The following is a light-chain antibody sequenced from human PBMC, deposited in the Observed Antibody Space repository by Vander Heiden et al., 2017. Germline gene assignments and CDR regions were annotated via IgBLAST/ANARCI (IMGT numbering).Light chain of an antibody. V-gene: IGKV2-30*01. CDR2: QVS. CDR3: MQGRYWST. CDR1: QSIVYSDGNSY. Sequence: DDVMKQSPLSLPVIGGQSASISWRCSQSIVYSDGNSYLNCFQQRPGQSPRLLIYQVSIRDSVVPDRFSGSGSGTYFTLKISRVEAEDVGIYYCMQGRYWSTFGQGTKVEIK. J-gene: IGKJ1*01.